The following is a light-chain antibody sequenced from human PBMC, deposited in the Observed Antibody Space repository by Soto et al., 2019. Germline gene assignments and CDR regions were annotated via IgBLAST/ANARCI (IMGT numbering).Light chain of an antibody. J-gene: IGKJ4*01. Sequence: EIVLTQSPATLSLSPGERATLSCRASQSVSSYLAWYQQKPGQAPRLLIYDASNRATGIPARFSGXXXXTXXPLTISSLEPEDFAVYYCQQRSNWLTFGGGTKVEIK. CDR2: DAS. CDR3: QQRSNWLT. V-gene: IGKV3-11*01. CDR1: QSVSSY.